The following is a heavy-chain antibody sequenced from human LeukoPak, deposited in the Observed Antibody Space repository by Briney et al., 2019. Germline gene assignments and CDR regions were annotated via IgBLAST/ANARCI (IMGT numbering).Heavy chain of an antibody. CDR2: ISSSSSTI. J-gene: IGHJ3*02. V-gene: IGHV3-48*04. Sequence: GGSLRLSCAASGFTFSSYSMNWVRQAPGKGLEWVSYISSSSSTIYYADSVKGRFTISRDNAKNSLYLQMNSLRAEDTAVYYCARVRFLEWLLTPDAFDIWGQGTMVTVSS. D-gene: IGHD3-3*01. CDR1: GFTFSSYS. CDR3: ARVRFLEWLLTPDAFDI.